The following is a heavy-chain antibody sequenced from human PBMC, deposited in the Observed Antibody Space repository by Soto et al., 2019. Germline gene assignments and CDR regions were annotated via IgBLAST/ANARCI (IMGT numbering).Heavy chain of an antibody. CDR2: INPSGDST. CDR1: GYTFSSDY. Sequence: ASVKVSCKASGYTFSSDYMHWVRQAPGQGLEWMGVINPSGDSTTYAQKFQGRVTMTKDTSTSTLYMELSSLRSEDTAVYYCARDWEFGFWGQGTLVTVSS. J-gene: IGHJ4*02. D-gene: IGHD3-10*01. CDR3: ARDWEFGF. V-gene: IGHV1-46*01.